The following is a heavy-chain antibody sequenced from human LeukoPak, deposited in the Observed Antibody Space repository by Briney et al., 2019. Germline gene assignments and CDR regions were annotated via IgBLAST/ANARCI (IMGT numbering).Heavy chain of an antibody. D-gene: IGHD7-27*01. CDR2: IWPSGST. V-gene: IGHV4-30-2*03. CDR1: GGSISSGPYF. Sequence: NPSETLSLTCSVSGGSISSGPYFWSWIRQSPGQGLEWIGYIWPSGSTNYNPSLKSRVTISVDTSKNQFSLKRTSVTAADTAVYYCTRHAALGPFDDWGQGTLVTVSS. J-gene: IGHJ4*02. CDR3: TRHAALGPFDD.